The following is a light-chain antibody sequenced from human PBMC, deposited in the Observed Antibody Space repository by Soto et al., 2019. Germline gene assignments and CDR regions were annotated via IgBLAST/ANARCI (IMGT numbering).Light chain of an antibody. V-gene: IGLV1-40*01. J-gene: IGLJ1*01. Sequence: QSVLTQPPSVSGAPGHRVTLSCTGSSSNIGAGYDVHWYQQLPGTAPKLLIYGNSNRPSGVPDRFSGSKSGTSASLAITGLQAEDEADYYCQSYDSSLSAPYVFGTGTKVTVL. CDR3: QSYDSSLSAPYV. CDR2: GNS. CDR1: SSNIGAGYD.